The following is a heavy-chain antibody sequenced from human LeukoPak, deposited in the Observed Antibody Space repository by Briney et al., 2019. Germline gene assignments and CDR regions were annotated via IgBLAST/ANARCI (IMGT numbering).Heavy chain of an antibody. D-gene: IGHD1-1*01. V-gene: IGHV3-64*01. Sequence: PGGCLRLSCVASGFTFSSYAMHWVRQAPGKGLEYVSGISSNGGSTYYANSVKDRFNISRDNSKNTLYLQMGSLRAEDTAVYHCARAGRNDASLGMDAWGQGTTVTVSS. J-gene: IGHJ6*02. CDR1: GFTFSSYA. CDR2: ISSNGGST. CDR3: ARAGRNDASLGMDA.